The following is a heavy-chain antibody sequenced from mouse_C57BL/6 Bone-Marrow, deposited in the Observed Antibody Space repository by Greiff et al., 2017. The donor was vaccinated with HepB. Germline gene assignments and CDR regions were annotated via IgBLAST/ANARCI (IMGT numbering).Heavy chain of an antibody. V-gene: IGHV1-63*01. CDR3: AREGYYYGSSPYYFDY. D-gene: IGHD1-1*01. J-gene: IGHJ2*01. Sequence: VQLLQSGAELVRPGTSVKMSCKASGYTFTNYWIGWAKQRPGHGLEWIGDIYPGGGYTNYNEKFKGKATLTADKSSSTAYMQFSSLTSEDSAIYYCAREGYYYGSSPYYFDYWGQGTTLTVSS. CDR2: IYPGGGYT. CDR1: GYTFTNYW.